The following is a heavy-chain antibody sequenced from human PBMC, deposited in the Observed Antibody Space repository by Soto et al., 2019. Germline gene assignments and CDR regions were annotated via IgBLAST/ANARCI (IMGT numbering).Heavy chain of an antibody. CDR2: TYYRSKWYN. CDR3: ARTTVAGTYSHFDY. D-gene: IGHD6-19*01. V-gene: IGHV6-1*01. Sequence: SQTLSLTCAISGDSVSINSAAWTWIRQSPSRGLEWLGRTYYRSKWYNDYAVSVKSRMTINPDTSKNQFSLQLDSVTPEVTAGYSCARTTVAGTYSHFDYWGQGTLVTVSS. J-gene: IGHJ4*02. CDR1: GDSVSINSAA.